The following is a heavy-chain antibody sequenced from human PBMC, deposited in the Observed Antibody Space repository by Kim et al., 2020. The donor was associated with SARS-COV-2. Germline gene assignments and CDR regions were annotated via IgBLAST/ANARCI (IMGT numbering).Heavy chain of an antibody. D-gene: IGHD3-10*01. J-gene: IGHJ3*02. CDR2: IDPSDSYT. V-gene: IGHV5-10-1*01. Sequence: GESPKISCKGSGYSFTSYWISWVRQMPGKGLEWMGRIDPSDSYTNYSPSFQGHVTISADKSISTAYLQWSSLKASDTAMYYCATLWFGELLGTAFDIWGQGTMVTGSS. CDR1: GYSFTSYW. CDR3: ATLWFGELLGTAFDI.